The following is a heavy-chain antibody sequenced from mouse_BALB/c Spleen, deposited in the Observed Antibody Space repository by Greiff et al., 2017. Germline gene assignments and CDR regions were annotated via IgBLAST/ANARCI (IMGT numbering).Heavy chain of an antibody. CDR2: IDPETGGT. J-gene: IGHJ2*01. D-gene: IGHD2-1*01. Sequence: QVHVKQSGAELVRPGASVTLSCKASGYTFTDYEMHWVKQTPVHGLEWIGAIDPETGGTAYNQKFKGKATLTADKSSSAAYMELRSLTSEDSAVYYCTRGGSYYGNYVGDYWGQGTTLTVSA. V-gene: IGHV1-15*01. CDR3: TRGGSYYGNYVGDY. CDR1: GYTFTDYE.